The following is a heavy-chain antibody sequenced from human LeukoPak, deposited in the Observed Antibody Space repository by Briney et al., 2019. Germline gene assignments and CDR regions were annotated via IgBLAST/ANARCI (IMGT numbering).Heavy chain of an antibody. J-gene: IGHJ4*02. D-gene: IGHD6-13*01. V-gene: IGHV3-74*01. CDR3: AGDLNELLQNSRSSWYPADY. CDR1: GFTFSSYW. Sequence: GGSLRLSCAASGFTFSSYWMHWVGQPPRKGLGWVSRIKTDGSSTRYAASVRSRFTISRDNAKNTLYLQMNSLRVEDTAVYYCAGDLNELLQNSRSSWYPADYWGQGTLVTVSS. CDR2: IKTDGSST.